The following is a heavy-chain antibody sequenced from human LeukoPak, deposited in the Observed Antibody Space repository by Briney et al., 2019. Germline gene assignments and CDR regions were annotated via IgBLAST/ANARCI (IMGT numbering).Heavy chain of an antibody. V-gene: IGHV3-7*01. D-gene: IGHD3-22*01. J-gene: IGHJ4*02. Sequence: GGSLRLSCAASGFTFSSYWMSWGRQAPGKGLEWVANIKQDGSEKYYVDSVEGRFTISRDNAKNSLYLQMNSLRAEDTAVYYCARSGDYYDSSGYYSDYWGQGTLVTVSS. CDR1: GFTFSSYW. CDR2: IKQDGSEK. CDR3: ARSGDYYDSSGYYSDY.